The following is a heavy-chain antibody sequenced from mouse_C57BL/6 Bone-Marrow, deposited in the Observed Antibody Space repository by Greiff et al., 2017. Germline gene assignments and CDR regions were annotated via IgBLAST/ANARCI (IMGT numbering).Heavy chain of an antibody. V-gene: IGHV7-3*01. D-gene: IGHD1-1*01. CDR3: ARYSPSYYGSSYWYFDV. J-gene: IGHJ1*03. Sequence: EVKLMESGGGLVQPGGSLSLSCAASGFTFTDYYMSWVRQPPGKALEWLGFIRNKANGYTTEYSASVKGRFTISRDNSQSILYLQMNALRAEDSATYYCARYSPSYYGSSYWYFDVWGTGTTVTVSS. CDR1: GFTFTDYY. CDR2: IRNKANGYTT.